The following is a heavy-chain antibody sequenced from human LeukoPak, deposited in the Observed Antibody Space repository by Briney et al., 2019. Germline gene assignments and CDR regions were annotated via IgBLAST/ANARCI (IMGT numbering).Heavy chain of an antibody. D-gene: IGHD3-3*01. CDR3: ARTPEFWSGPNDY. CDR2: IYPGDSDT. V-gene: IGHV5-51*01. CDR1: GYSFTSYW. Sequence: GESLKISCKGSGYSFTSYWIGWVRQMPGEGLEWMGIIYPGDSDTRYSPSFQGQVTISADKSISTAYLQWSSLKASDTAMYYCARTPEFWSGPNDYWGQGTLVTVSS. J-gene: IGHJ4*02.